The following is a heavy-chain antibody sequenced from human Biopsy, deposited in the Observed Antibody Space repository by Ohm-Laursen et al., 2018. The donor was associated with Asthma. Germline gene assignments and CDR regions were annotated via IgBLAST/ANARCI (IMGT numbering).Heavy chain of an antibody. V-gene: IGHV1-24*01. D-gene: IGHD4-17*01. J-gene: IGHJ4*02. Sequence: ASVKASCKMSGYSLTDLSMHWARQDPGQGIEWMGGHDHEEGGTVNARRFQGRVTMTKDTSTDTAYMELGSLSSDDTAVYYCASDFPKDYVRYNFQYWGQGTLVTVSS. CDR2: HDHEEGGT. CDR1: GYSLTDLS. CDR3: ASDFPKDYVRYNFQY.